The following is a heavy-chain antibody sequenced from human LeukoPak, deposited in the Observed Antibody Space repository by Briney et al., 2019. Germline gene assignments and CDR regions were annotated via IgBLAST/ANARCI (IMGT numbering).Heavy chain of an antibody. J-gene: IGHJ4*02. D-gene: IGHD3-10*01. CDR3: AKPVTGSNDY. Sequence: GGSLRLSCAASGFTFTDHWMHWVRQAPGKGLVWVSRIRSDGRDTNYADSVKGRFTISRDNSKNTLYLQMNSLRAEDTAVYYCAKPVTGSNDYWGQGTLVTVSS. V-gene: IGHV3-74*01. CDR2: IRSDGRDT. CDR1: GFTFTDHW.